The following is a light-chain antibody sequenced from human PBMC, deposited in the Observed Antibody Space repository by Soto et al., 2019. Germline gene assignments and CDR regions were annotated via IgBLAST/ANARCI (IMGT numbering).Light chain of an antibody. J-gene: IGKJ4*01. Sequence: DIQMTQSPSSLSASVGDSVTITCRASQTISNYLNWYQQKPGKAPKLLIYAASNLQSGVPSRFSGSGSGTDFTLTISSLQPEDFATYYCQQTYSTPLTFGGGTQGGYQ. CDR3: QQTYSTPLT. V-gene: IGKV1-39*01. CDR2: AAS. CDR1: QTISNY.